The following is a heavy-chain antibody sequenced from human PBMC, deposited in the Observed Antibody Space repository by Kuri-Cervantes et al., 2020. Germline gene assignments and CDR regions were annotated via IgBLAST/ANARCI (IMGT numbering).Heavy chain of an antibody. CDR1: GGSIVSGSYY. J-gene: IGHJ6*02. D-gene: IGHD2-15*01. CDR3: ARGAPQYCSGGSCFYYYYYGMDV. CDR2: IYTSGST. V-gene: IGHV4-61*02. Sequence: SETLSLTCTVSGGSIVSGSYYWSWIRQPAGKGLEWIGRIYTSGSTNYNPSLKSRVTISVDTSKNQFSLKLSSVTAADTAVYYCARGAPQYCSGGSCFYYYYYGMDVWGQGTTVTVSS.